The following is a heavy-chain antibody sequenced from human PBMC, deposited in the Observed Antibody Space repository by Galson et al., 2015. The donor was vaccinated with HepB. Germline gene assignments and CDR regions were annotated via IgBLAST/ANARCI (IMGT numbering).Heavy chain of an antibody. CDR2: IYWDDDK. V-gene: IGHV2-5*02. Sequence: PALVKPTQTLTLTCTFSGFSLSTNGVGVGWIRQPPGKALEWLALIYWDDDKRYSPSLKSRLTITKDTSKNQVVLTMTNMDPVDTATYYCSHRKWLAPFDYWGQGTLVTVSS. D-gene: IGHD6-19*01. J-gene: IGHJ4*02. CDR1: GFSLSTNGVG. CDR3: SHRKWLAPFDY.